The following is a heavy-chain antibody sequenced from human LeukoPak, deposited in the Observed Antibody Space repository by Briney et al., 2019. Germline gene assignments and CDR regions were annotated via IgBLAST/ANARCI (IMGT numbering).Heavy chain of an antibody. Sequence: ASVKVSCKASGYSFSIYGITWARQAPGQGLGYLGWISASDGTTNYAQKVQDRVTMTTDTSTSTAYLELRSLRSEDTAVYYCARCGAAVTTHFSHWGQGTLVTVSS. CDR2: ISASDGTT. D-gene: IGHD4-17*01. V-gene: IGHV1-18*01. CDR1: GYSFSIYG. CDR3: ARCGAAVTTHFSH. J-gene: IGHJ4*02.